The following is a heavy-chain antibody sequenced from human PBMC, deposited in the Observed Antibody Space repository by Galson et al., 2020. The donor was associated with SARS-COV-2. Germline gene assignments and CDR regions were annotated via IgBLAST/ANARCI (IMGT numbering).Heavy chain of an antibody. CDR3: ARDWVENYYDMLTGPTPDAFDI. Sequence: GESLKISCAASVFTFSSYNMNWVRQAPGKGLEWVSSISSSSSYIYYADSVKGRFTISRDNAKNSLYLQMNSLRAEDTAVYYCARDWVENYYDMLTGPTPDAFDIWGQGTMVTVSS. CDR1: VFTFSSYN. V-gene: IGHV3-21*01. CDR2: ISSSSSYI. J-gene: IGHJ3*02. D-gene: IGHD3-9*01.